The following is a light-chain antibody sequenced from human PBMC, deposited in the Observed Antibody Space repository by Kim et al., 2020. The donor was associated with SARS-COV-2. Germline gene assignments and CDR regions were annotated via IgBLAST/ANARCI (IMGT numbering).Light chain of an antibody. Sequence: QLVLTQSPSASASLGASVKLTCTLSSGHSTYAIAWHQQQPEKGPRYLMKVSSDGSHIKGDGIPDRFSGSSSGAERYLTISSLQSEDEADYYCQTWGTGIRVFGGGTQLTVL. V-gene: IGLV4-69*01. CDR1: SGHSTYA. CDR3: QTWGTGIRV. J-gene: IGLJ2*01. CDR2: VSSDGSH.